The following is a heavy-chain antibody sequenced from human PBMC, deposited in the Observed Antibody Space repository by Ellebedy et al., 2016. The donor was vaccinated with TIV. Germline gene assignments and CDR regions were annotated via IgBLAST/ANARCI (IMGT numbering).Heavy chain of an antibody. V-gene: IGHV3-7*01. Sequence: GESLKISCAASGFNFRSYWMAWVRQAPGKGLEWVAKIRQEGDEIYYVESVKGRFTVSRDNAKNSLFLQMNSLRVEDTAVYYCARRASYGDYAVQVNPWFDPWGQGTLVTVSS. CDR2: IRQEGDEI. D-gene: IGHD4-17*01. CDR3: ARRASYGDYAVQVNPWFDP. J-gene: IGHJ5*02. CDR1: GFNFRSYW.